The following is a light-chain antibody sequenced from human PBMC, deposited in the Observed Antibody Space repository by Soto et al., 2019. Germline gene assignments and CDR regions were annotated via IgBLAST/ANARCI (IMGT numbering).Light chain of an antibody. CDR1: QSISSY. CDR3: QQSYSIPYT. J-gene: IGKJ2*01. CDR2: AAS. Sequence: DIQMTQSPSSLSASVGDRVTITCRASQSISSYLNWYQQKPGKAPKVLIYAASSLQSGVPSRLSGSGSGTDFTLTISSLQPEDFATYYCQQSYSIPYTFGQGTKLEIK. V-gene: IGKV1-39*01.